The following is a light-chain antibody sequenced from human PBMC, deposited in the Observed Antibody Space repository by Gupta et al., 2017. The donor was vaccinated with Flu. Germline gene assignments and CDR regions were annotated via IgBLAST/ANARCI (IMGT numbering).Light chain of an antibody. J-gene: IGLJ3*02. CDR1: TGAVTSGHY. Sequence: QAVVTQESSLTVSPGGTVTLTCDSSTGAVTSGHYPFWFQQKPGQAPRTLIYDTTSKHSWTPARFSGSLLGGKAALTLSGAQPEDEAEYYCLLFYGDARPVIGGGTELTVL. CDR2: DTT. CDR3: LLFYGDARPV. V-gene: IGLV7-46*01.